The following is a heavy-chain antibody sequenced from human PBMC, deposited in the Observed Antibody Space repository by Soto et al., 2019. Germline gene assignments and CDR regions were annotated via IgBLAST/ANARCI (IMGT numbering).Heavy chain of an antibody. Sequence: QVQLVQSGAEVKKPGSSVKVSCKASGGTFSSYAISWVRQAPGQGLEWMGGIIPIFGTANYAQKFQGRVTITGDESTSTAYMELSSLRSEDTAVYYCARAGGNIAARPGANYYYGMDVWGQGTTVTVSS. CDR3: ARAGGNIAARPGANYYYGMDV. D-gene: IGHD6-6*01. CDR1: GGTFSSYA. V-gene: IGHV1-69*01. J-gene: IGHJ6*02. CDR2: IIPIFGTA.